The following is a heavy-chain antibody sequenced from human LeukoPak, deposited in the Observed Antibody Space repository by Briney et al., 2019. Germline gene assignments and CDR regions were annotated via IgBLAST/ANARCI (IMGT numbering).Heavy chain of an antibody. CDR2: IESDGSST. J-gene: IGHJ4*02. Sequence: GGSLRLSCVASGFTFSSYWMYWVRQAPGKGLVWVSRIESDGSSTTYADSVKGRFTISRDNAKNTLYLQMNSLRAEDTAVYYCARAYASGLDYWGQGTLVTVSS. D-gene: IGHD2-2*01. V-gene: IGHV3-74*01. CDR3: ARAYASGLDY. CDR1: GFTFSSYW.